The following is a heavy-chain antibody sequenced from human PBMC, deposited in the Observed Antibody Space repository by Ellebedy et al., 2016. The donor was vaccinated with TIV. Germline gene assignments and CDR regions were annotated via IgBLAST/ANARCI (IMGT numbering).Heavy chain of an antibody. CDR3: ARYRTTYYTSHGLDV. CDR1: RFIFSNFA. D-gene: IGHD3-3*01. CDR2: ISYDGRNK. Sequence: PGGSLRLSCAASRFIFSNFAVHWVRQAPGKGLEWVAVISYDGRNKQVADSVKGRLTISRDNSKNTLYLQMNSLRGEDTAVYYCARYRTTYYTSHGLDVWGQGTTVTVSS. J-gene: IGHJ6*02. V-gene: IGHV3-30*01.